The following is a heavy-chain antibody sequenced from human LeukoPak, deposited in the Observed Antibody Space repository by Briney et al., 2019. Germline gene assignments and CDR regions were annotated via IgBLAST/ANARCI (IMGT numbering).Heavy chain of an antibody. Sequence: SETLSLTCAVSGYSISSGYYWGWIRQPPGKGLEWIGSIYHSGSTYYNPSLKSRVTIPVDTSKNQFSLKLSSVTAADTAVYYCARVAAYYYFDYWGQGTLVTVSS. CDR2: IYHSGST. J-gene: IGHJ4*02. V-gene: IGHV4-38-2*01. CDR3: ARVAAYYYFDY. D-gene: IGHD6-19*01. CDR1: GYSISSGYY.